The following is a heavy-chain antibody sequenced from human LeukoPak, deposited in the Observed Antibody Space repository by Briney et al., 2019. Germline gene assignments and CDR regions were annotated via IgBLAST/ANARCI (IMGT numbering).Heavy chain of an antibody. CDR1: GGTFSSYA. V-gene: IGHV1-69*01. CDR3: ARARDSSGYYYYYYGMDV. J-gene: IGHJ6*02. CDR2: IIPIFGTA. Sequence: SVKVSCKASGGTFSSYAISWVRQAPGQGLEWMGGIIPIFGTANYAQKFQGRVTITADESTSTAYMELSSLRSEDTAVYYCARARDSSGYYYYYYGMDVWGQGTTDTVSS. D-gene: IGHD3-22*01.